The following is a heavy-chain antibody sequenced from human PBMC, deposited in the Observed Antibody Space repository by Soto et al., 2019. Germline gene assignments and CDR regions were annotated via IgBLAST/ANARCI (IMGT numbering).Heavy chain of an antibody. CDR2: IYYSGST. D-gene: IGHD1-1*01. V-gene: IGHV4-61*01. CDR3: ARDGGTRWFDP. J-gene: IGHJ5*02. Sequence: QVQLQESGPGLVKPSETLSLTCTVSGGSVSSGSYYWSWIRQPPGKGLEWIGYIYYSGSTKYNPSLKGRVTISVDRSRGQFSLRLSSVTPADTALYYCARDGGTRWFDPWGQGTLVTVSS. CDR1: GGSVSSGSYY.